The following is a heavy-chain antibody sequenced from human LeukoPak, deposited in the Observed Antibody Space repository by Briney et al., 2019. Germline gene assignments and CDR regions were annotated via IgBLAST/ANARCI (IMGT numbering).Heavy chain of an antibody. J-gene: IGHJ4*02. Sequence: VASVKVSCKASGYSFTTYWIHWVRQAPGQGLEWMGCMNPDNGVTGYAQRFQGRVTMTRDTSVNTAYMHLSSLKSDDTAIYFCARDPGFLQSDYWGQGTLVTVPS. CDR3: ARDPGFLQSDY. D-gene: IGHD5-24*01. CDR1: GYSFTTYW. CDR2: MNPDNGVT. V-gene: IGHV1-2*02.